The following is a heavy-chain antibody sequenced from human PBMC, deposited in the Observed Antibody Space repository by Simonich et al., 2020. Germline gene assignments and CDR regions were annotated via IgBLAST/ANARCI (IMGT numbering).Heavy chain of an antibody. CDR1: GFSLSTSVVG. V-gene: IGHV2-5*01. CDR3: AHRRGFFDY. Sequence: QITLKESGPTLVKPTQTLTLTCTFSGFSLSTSVVGVGWIRQPPGKTLEWLALIYWKDDKRYSPSLKSRLTITKDTSKNQVVLTMTNMDSVDTATYYCAHRRGFFDYWGQGTLVTVSS. J-gene: IGHJ4*02. CDR2: IYWKDDK.